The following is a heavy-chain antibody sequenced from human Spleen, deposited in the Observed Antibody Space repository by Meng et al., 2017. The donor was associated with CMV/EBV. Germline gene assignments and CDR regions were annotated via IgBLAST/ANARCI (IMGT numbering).Heavy chain of an antibody. CDR1: GGSISSSSYY. CDR2: IYYSGST. Sequence: LRLSCTVSGGSISSSSYYWGWIRQPPGKGLEWIGHIYYSGSTYYNPSLKSRVTISVDTSKNQFSLKLSSVTAADTAVYYCARDVEGDQLLYAHYGMDVWGQGTTVTVSS. V-gene: IGHV4-30-4*08. CDR3: ARDVEGDQLLYAHYGMDV. J-gene: IGHJ6*02. D-gene: IGHD2-2*02.